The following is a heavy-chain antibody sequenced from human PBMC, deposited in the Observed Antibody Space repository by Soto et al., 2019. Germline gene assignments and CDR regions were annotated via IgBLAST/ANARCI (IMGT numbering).Heavy chain of an antibody. CDR3: AWSIVGVTALDY. CDR1: GYTFTSYA. J-gene: IGHJ4*02. CDR2: INAGNGNT. V-gene: IGHV1-3*05. D-gene: IGHD2-21*02. Sequence: QVQLVQSGAEEKKPGASVKVSCKASGYTFTSYAMHWVRQAPGQRLEWMGWINAGNGNTKYSQKFQGRVTITRDTSASPAYRALSSLRSEDTAVYYCAWSIVGVTALDYWGQGTLVTVST.